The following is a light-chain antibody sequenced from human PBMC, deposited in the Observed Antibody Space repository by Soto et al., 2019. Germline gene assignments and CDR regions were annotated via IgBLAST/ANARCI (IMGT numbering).Light chain of an antibody. CDR2: EVS. V-gene: IGLV2-14*01. Sequence: QSVLTQPASVSGSPGQSIAISCTGTSSDVGGYDYVSWYQLHPGKAPKLMVFEVSNRPSGVSYRFSGSKSGNTASLTISGLQAEDEADYYCSSYAGSSHYVFGTGTKVTVL. CDR3: SSYAGSSHYV. J-gene: IGLJ1*01. CDR1: SSDVGGYDY.